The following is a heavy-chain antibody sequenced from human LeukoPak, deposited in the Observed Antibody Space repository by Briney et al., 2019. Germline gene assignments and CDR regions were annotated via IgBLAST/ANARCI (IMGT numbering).Heavy chain of an antibody. J-gene: IGHJ6*03. CDR3: ARGGDGTTYYYYYMDV. Sequence: SEALSLTCSVSGGYISSYYWSWIRQPAGKGLESIGHISTSGSTNYNPSLKSRVTMSVDTSKNQFSLKLSSVTAADTAVYYCARGGDGTTYYYYYMDVWGKGTTVTISS. CDR1: GGYISSYY. D-gene: IGHD5-24*01. CDR2: ISTSGST. V-gene: IGHV4-4*07.